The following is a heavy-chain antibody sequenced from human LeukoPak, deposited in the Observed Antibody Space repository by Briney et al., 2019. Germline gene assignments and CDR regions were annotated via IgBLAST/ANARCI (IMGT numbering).Heavy chain of an antibody. CDR3: AKGYYDDNWNRGPADY. J-gene: IGHJ4*02. V-gene: IGHV3-23*01. Sequence: GGTLRLSCAATGFTFSSYGMSWVRQAPGKGLEWVSAISGNGGSTYYADSVKGLFTISRDNSKNTLYLQMNSLSAEDTAVYYCAKGYYDDNWNRGPADYWGQGTLVTVSS. CDR1: GFTFSSYG. D-gene: IGHD1-20*01. CDR2: ISGNGGST.